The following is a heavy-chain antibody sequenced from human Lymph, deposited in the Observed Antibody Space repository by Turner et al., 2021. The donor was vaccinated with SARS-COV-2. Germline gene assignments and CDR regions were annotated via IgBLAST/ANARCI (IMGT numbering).Heavy chain of an antibody. J-gene: IGHJ4*02. CDR3: ARDRDSSGWVDY. D-gene: IGHD3-22*01. CDR2: ISYDGSAK. CDR1: GFTFSSYA. V-gene: IGHV3-30*04. Sequence: QVKLVESGGGVVQPGGSLRLPWAASGFTFSSYAMHWVRQAPGKGLEWVAFISYDGSAKYYADSVKGRFSFSRDNSKNTLYLQMNSLRAEDTAVYYCARDRDSSGWVDYWGQGTLVTVSS.